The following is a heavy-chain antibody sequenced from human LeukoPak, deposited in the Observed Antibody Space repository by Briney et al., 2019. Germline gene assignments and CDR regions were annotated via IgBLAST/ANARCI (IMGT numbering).Heavy chain of an antibody. J-gene: IGHJ4*01. Sequence: PGGSLRLSCAASGFTFNTYSMNWVRQAPGKRLEWVSAISGSGTDIYYPDSLKGRFTISRDNAKNSLYLQMNSLRAEDTAVYYCARGWSSSADYWGHGTLVTVSS. D-gene: IGHD6-6*01. CDR2: ISGSGTDI. CDR3: ARGWSSSADY. V-gene: IGHV3-21*01. CDR1: GFTFNTYS.